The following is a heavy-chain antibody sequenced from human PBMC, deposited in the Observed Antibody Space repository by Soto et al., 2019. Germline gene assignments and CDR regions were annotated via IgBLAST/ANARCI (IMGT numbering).Heavy chain of an antibody. V-gene: IGHV3-23*01. CDR1: GFTFSSSA. Sequence: EVQLLESGGGLVQPGGSLRLSCTVSGFTFSSSAMTWVRQAPGKGLEWVSAISGTGGGTYYADSVKGRFTISRDNSKNTLYLQLDSLRVEDTALYYCAKDREWFGEFPYYYYGMNVWGQGTTVTVSS. D-gene: IGHD3-10*01. J-gene: IGHJ6*02. CDR2: ISGTGGGT. CDR3: AKDREWFGEFPYYYYGMNV.